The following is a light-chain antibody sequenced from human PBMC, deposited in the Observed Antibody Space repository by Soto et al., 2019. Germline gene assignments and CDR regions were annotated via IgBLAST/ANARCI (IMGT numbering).Light chain of an antibody. Sequence: QSALTQPASVSGSPGQSITISCTGTSSDVGGYNYVSWYQQHPGKAPKLMIYDVSSRPSGVSHRFSGSKSGTTASLTISGLQAEDEAYYFCSSYTAITTTRVFGGGTKLTVL. CDR3: SSYTAITTTRV. CDR2: DVS. V-gene: IGLV2-14*03. CDR1: SSDVGGYNY. J-gene: IGLJ2*01.